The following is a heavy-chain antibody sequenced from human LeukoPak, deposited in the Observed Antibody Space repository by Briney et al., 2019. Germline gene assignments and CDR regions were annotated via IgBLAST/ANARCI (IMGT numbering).Heavy chain of an antibody. J-gene: IGHJ4*02. Sequence: GSLRLSCAASGFTFSDYAMNWVRQAPGKGLELEWVSSISSGGYKNYADSVKGRFTISRDNAKNSLFLQLNSLRAEDTAVYYCAKGYGSGNYYADYWGQGTLVTVSS. V-gene: IGHV3-69-1*01. D-gene: IGHD3-10*01. CDR1: GFTFSDYA. CDR2: ISSGGYK. CDR3: AKGYGSGNYYADY.